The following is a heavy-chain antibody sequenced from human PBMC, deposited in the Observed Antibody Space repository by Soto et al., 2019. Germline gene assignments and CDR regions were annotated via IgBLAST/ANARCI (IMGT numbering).Heavy chain of an antibody. CDR1: GYTFTSYY. V-gene: IGHV1-46*01. J-gene: IGHJ6*02. CDR3: ARGLELAYYGMDV. Sequence: QVQLVQSGAEVKKPGASVKVSCKASGYTFTSYYMHWVRQAPGQGLEWMGIINPSGGSTRYAQKFKGRVTMTRETSTRTVYMELSSLRSEDTAVYDCARGLELAYYGMDVWGQGTTVTASS. CDR2: INPSGGST. D-gene: IGHD1-7*01.